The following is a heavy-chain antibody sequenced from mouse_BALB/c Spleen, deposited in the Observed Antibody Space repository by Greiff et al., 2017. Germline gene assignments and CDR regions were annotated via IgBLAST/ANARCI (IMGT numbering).Heavy chain of an antibody. CDR1: GYTFTSYY. D-gene: IGHD2-4*01. Sequence: VQLVESGPELVKPGASVRISCKASGYTFTSYYIHWVKQRPGQGLEWIGWIYPGNVNTKYNEKFKGKATLTADKSSSTAYMQLSSLTSEDSAVYFCAREGDYDGYWGQGTTLTVSS. CDR3: AREGDYDGY. J-gene: IGHJ2*01. CDR2: IYPGNVNT. V-gene: IGHV1S56*01.